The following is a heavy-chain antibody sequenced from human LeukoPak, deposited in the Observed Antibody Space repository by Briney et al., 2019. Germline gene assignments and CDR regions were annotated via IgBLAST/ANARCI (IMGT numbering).Heavy chain of an antibody. CDR1: GFTFSSYG. Sequence: GRSLRLSCAASGFTFSSYGMHWVRQAPGKGLEWVAVISYDGSNKYYADSVKGRFTISRDNSKNTLYLQMNSLRAEDTAVYYCAREPNDSGWDYYFDYWGQGTLVTVSS. V-gene: IGHV3-30*19. CDR2: ISYDGSNK. CDR3: AREPNDSGWDYYFDY. D-gene: IGHD6-19*01. J-gene: IGHJ4*02.